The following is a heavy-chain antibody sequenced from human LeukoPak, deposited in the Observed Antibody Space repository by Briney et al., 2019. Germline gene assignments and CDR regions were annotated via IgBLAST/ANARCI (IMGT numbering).Heavy chain of an antibody. CDR3: ARDLTGQLEAFDI. J-gene: IGHJ3*02. CDR2: ISYDGSNE. Sequence: RRSLRLSCAAAGFTFSSFCMHWVRQVASNGLEWVAVISYDGSNEYYADSVKGRFTISRDNSKSTLYLQMNSLRAEDTAVYYCARDLTGQLEAFDIWGQGTMVTVSS. V-gene: IGHV3-30*03. CDR1: GFTFSSFC. D-gene: IGHD6-13*01.